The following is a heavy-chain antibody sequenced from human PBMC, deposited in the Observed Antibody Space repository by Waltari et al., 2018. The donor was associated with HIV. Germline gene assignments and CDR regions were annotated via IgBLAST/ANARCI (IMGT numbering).Heavy chain of an antibody. CDR3: ARVGCSSASCYSGWFDP. CDR2: ISAYNGNT. CDR1: GYTLTSYG. Sequence: QAPLAQSGAEVKKPGASVKVSCKASGYTLTSYGIRWLRQAPGQGLEWLGWISAYNGNTNYAQKLQGRVTMTTDTSTSTAYMELRSLRSDDTAVYYCARVGCSSASCYSGWFDPWGQGTLVTVSS. D-gene: IGHD2-2*01. J-gene: IGHJ5*02. V-gene: IGHV1-18*01.